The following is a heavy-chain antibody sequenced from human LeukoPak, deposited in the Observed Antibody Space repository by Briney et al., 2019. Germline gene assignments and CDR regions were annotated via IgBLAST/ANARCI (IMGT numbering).Heavy chain of an antibody. CDR1: GYTFTSYG. D-gene: IGHD3-22*01. CDR3: ARSCYYDSSGYQFDY. Sequence: GASVKLSCKASGYTFTSYGISWVRQAPGQGLEWMGWISAYNGNTNYAQKLQGRVTMTTDISTSRAHRALRSLRSDDTAVYFCARSCYYDSSGYQFDYWGQGTLVTVSS. CDR2: ISAYNGNT. J-gene: IGHJ4*02. V-gene: IGHV1-18*01.